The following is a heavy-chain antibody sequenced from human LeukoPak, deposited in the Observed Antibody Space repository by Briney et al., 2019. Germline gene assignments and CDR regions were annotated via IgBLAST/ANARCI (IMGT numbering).Heavy chain of an antibody. CDR2: IYYSGST. V-gene: IGHV4-39*07. CDR1: GGSISSSSYY. CDR3: ARGSRGVYQLLRRFDP. D-gene: IGHD2-2*01. Sequence: PSETLSLTCTVSGGSISSSSYYWGWIRQPPGKGLEWIGSIYYSGSTYYNPSLKSRVTISVDTSKNQFSLKLSSVTAADTAVYYCARGSRGVYQLLRRFDPWGQGTLVTVSS. J-gene: IGHJ5*02.